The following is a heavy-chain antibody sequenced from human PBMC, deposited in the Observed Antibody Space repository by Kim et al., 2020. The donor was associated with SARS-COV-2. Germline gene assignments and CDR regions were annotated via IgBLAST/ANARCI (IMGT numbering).Heavy chain of an antibody. V-gene: IGHV3-23*03. J-gene: IGHJ4*02. D-gene: IGHD3-22*01. CDR3: AKVQDYYDSSGYYYVFDY. Sequence: KGRFTISRDNSKNTLYLQMNSLRAEDTAVYYCAKVQDYYDSSGYYYVFDYWGQGTLVTVSS.